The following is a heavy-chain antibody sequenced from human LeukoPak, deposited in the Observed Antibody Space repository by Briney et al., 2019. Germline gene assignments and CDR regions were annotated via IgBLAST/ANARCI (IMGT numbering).Heavy chain of an antibody. CDR3: AREPYCSSTSCYAGNDY. J-gene: IGHJ4*02. Sequence: GASVKVSCKASGYTFTGYYMHWVRQAPGQGLEWMGWINPNSGGTNYAQKFQGRVTMTRDTSNSTAYMELSRLRSDDTAVYYCAREPYCSSTSCYAGNDYWGQGTLVTVSS. CDR1: GYTFTGYY. V-gene: IGHV1-2*02. D-gene: IGHD2-2*01. CDR2: INPNSGGT.